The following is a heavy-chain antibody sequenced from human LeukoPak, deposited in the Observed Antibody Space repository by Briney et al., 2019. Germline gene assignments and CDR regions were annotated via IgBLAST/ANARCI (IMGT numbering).Heavy chain of an antibody. D-gene: IGHD6-13*01. CDR1: GFTFSSYG. Sequence: GGSLRLSCAASGFTFSSYGMHWVRQAPGKGLEWVAVIWYDGSNKYYADSVRGRFTISRDNAKNSLYLQLNSLRAEDTALYYCARITGIEAAGDYWGQGTLVTVSS. CDR3: ARITGIEAAGDY. J-gene: IGHJ4*02. V-gene: IGHV3-33*03. CDR2: IWYDGSNK.